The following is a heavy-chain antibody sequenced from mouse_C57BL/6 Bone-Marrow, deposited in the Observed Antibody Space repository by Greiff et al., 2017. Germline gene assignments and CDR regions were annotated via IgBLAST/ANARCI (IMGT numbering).Heavy chain of an antibody. CDR2: INPGSGGT. J-gene: IGHJ4*01. Sequence: VQLQQSGAELVRPGTSVKVSCKASGYAFTNYLIEWVKQRPGQGLEWIGVINPGSGGTTYNEKFKGKATLTADKSSSTAYMQLSSLTSEDSAVYFWARGGEPLAMDYWGQGTSVTVSA. V-gene: IGHV1-54*01. D-gene: IGHD1-1*02. CDR3: ARGGEPLAMDY. CDR1: GYAFTNYL.